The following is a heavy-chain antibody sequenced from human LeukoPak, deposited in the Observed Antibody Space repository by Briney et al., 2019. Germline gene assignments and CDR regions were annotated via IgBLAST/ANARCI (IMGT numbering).Heavy chain of an antibody. CDR3: ARHISGGRAAARMFDY. J-gene: IGHJ4*02. Sequence: GASVKVSCKASGYTFTSYGISWVRQAPGQGLEWMGWISAYNGNTNYAQKLQGRVTMTTDTSTSTAYMELRSLRSDDTAVYYCARHISGGRAAARMFDYWGQGTLVTVSS. V-gene: IGHV1-18*01. CDR1: GYTFTSYG. D-gene: IGHD6-13*01. CDR2: ISAYNGNT.